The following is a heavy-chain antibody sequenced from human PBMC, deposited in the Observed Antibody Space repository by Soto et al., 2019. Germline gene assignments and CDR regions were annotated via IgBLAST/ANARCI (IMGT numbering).Heavy chain of an antibody. CDR3: ARGQDGYNPLFDY. J-gene: IGHJ4*02. D-gene: IGHD5-12*01. CDR1: GLTFSSYW. V-gene: IGHV3-7*01. Sequence: LRLSCAASGLTFSSYWMTWVRQAPGKGLEWVANIKEDGSEKYYVDSVKGRFTISRDNAKNSLYLEMNSLRAEDTAAYYCARGQDGYNPLFDYWGQGTLVTVSS. CDR2: IKEDGSEK.